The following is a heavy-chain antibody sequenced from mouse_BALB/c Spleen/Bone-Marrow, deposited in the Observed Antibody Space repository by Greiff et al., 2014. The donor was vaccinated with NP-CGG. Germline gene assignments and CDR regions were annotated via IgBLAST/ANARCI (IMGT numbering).Heavy chain of an antibody. Sequence: QVQLQQPGAELVRPGASVKLSCRTSGYTFTGYWMDWVKQRPEQGLEWIGRIDPYDSETHYNQKFKVKAILTVDKSSSTAYMQLSSLTSEDSAVYYCAYGSSCGFAYWGQGTLVTVSA. CDR3: AYGSSCGFAY. D-gene: IGHD1-1*01. CDR1: GYTFTGYW. V-gene: IGHV1-74*01. J-gene: IGHJ3*01. CDR2: IDPYDSET.